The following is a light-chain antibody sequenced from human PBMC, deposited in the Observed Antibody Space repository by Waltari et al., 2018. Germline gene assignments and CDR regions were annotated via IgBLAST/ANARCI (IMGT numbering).Light chain of an antibody. CDR2: GKE. J-gene: IGLJ3*02. CDR1: SLRNSY. V-gene: IGLV3-19*01. Sequence: SSELTQGPDVSVALGQTVKITCQGDSLRNSYASWYQVEPGQAPVLVLFGKEKRHSGIPDRSSGYSSGTTSSLTLTGAQAEDEANYYCHSRKGSVNQVVFGGGTKLTVL. CDR3: HSRKGSVNQVV.